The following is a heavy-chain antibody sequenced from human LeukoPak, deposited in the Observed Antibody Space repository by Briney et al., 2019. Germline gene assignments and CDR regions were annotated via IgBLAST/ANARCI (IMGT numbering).Heavy chain of an antibody. V-gene: IGHV3-23*01. Sequence: GGSLRLSCAASGFTFSSYAVSWVRQAPGKGLEWVSAIRGSGGSTYYADSVKGRFTISRDNSKNTLYLQMNSLRAEDTAVYYCAKDVRLRSHDYWGQGTLVTVSS. CDR1: GFTFSSYA. CDR2: IRGSGGST. CDR3: AKDVRLRSHDY. D-gene: IGHD5-12*01. J-gene: IGHJ4*02.